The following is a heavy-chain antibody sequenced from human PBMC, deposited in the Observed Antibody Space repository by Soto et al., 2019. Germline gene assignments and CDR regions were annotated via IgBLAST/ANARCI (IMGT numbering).Heavy chain of an antibody. CDR1: GGTFSSYS. D-gene: IGHD3-3*01. CDR2: IIPIFPTA. J-gene: IGHJ6*01. V-gene: IGHV1-69*14. Sequence: QVQLVPSGAELKKPGSSVRVSCQASGGTFSSYSVNWVRQAPGKGLEWMGGIIPIFPTADHAQMLQGSVTTIANKPTTTAEMELSSLRFDETAVSYLEIRTSVFGVVAMGGLDVWGQGTTVTVSS. CDR3: EIRTSVFGVVAMGGLDV.